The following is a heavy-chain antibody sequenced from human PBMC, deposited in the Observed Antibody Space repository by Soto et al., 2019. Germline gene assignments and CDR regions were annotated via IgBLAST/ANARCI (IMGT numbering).Heavy chain of an antibody. CDR3: ARRYSGYGDY. V-gene: IGHV4-59*08. D-gene: IGHD5-12*01. Sequence: PSETLSLTCTVSGGSITSYYWSLIRQPPGKGLEWIGYIYFSGSANYNPSLKSRVTISVDTSKNQFSLKLSSVTAADTAVYYCARRYSGYGDYWGQRTLVTVSS. CDR2: IYFSGSA. CDR1: GGSITSYY. J-gene: IGHJ4*02.